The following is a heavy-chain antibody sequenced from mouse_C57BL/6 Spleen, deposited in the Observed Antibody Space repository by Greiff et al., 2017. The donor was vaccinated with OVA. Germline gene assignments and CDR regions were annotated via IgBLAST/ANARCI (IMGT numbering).Heavy chain of an antibody. D-gene: IGHD1-1*01. CDR3: AKENYYGSSYGYFDV. CDR1: GYTFTSYT. Sequence: QVQLQQSGAELARPGALVKMSCKASGYTFTSYTMHWVKQRPGQGLEWIGYINPSSVYTKYNQKFKDKATLTADKSSSTACMQLNSLTSEDSAVYYCAKENYYGSSYGYFDVWGSGTTVTVSS. CDR2: INPSSVYT. J-gene: IGHJ1*01. V-gene: IGHV1-4*01.